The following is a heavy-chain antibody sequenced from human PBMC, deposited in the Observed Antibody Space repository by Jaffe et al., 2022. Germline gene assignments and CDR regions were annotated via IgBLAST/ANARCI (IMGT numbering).Heavy chain of an antibody. CDR2: ISSSGSTI. J-gene: IGHJ5*02. Sequence: EVQLVESGGGLVQPGGSLRLSCAASGFTFSSYEMNWVRQAPGKGLEWVSYISSSGSTIYYADSVKGRFTISRDNAKNSLYLQMNSLRAEDTAVYYCARDISLGYYGSGSYNNWFDPWGQGTLVTVSS. CDR3: ARDISLGYYGSGSYNNWFDP. D-gene: IGHD3-10*01. V-gene: IGHV3-48*03. CDR1: GFTFSSYE.